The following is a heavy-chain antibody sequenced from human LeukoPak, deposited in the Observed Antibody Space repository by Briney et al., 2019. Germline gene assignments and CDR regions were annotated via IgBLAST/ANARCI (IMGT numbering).Heavy chain of an antibody. V-gene: IGHV3-53*01. D-gene: IGHD3-3*02. CDR2: IHNDGST. CDR1: GFIVSSNY. J-gene: IGHJ4*02. Sequence: GGSLRLSCAASGFIVSSNYMTWVRQAPGEGLEWVSVIHNDGSTYYTDSVRGRFTISRDNSKNTLYLQMNSLRVEDTAVYYCAALARDYWGQGTLVTVSS. CDR3: AALARDY.